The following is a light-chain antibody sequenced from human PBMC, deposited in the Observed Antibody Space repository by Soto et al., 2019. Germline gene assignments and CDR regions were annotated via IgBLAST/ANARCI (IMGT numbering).Light chain of an antibody. V-gene: IGKV3-20*01. CDR3: QQYGSSPIT. J-gene: IGKJ5*01. CDR1: QSVNTNY. CDR2: GAS. Sequence: EIVLTQSPGTLSLSPGERATLSCRASQSVNTNYLAWYQQKSCQAPRLLIDGASSRATGIPDRFSGSGSGTDFTLTISRLEPEDFAAYFCQQYGSSPITFGQGTRLEIK.